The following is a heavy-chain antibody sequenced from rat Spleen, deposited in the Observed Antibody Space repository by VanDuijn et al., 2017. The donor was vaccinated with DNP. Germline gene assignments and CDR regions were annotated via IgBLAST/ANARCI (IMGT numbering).Heavy chain of an antibody. Sequence: EVQLVESGGGLVQPGRSLRLSCVASGFSFRDYNMAWVRQAPKKGLEWVATIIYDGGSTYYGDSVKGRFTISRDNAKSTLYLQMNSLRSEDMATYYCARWPGYNPPYAMDAWGQGTSVTVSS. CDR3: ARWPGYNPPYAMDA. CDR2: IIYDGGST. J-gene: IGHJ4*01. CDR1: GFSFRDYN. D-gene: IGHD1-4*01. V-gene: IGHV5-7*01.